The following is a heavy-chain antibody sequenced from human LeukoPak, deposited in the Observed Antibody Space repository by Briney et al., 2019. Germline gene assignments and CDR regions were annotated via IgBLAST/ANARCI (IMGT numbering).Heavy chain of an antibody. CDR3: AKDRTARQWLVLYYFDY. CDR2: VRGSDGTT. D-gene: IGHD6-19*01. V-gene: IGHV3-23*01. CDR1: GFTLRNYA. Sequence: GGSLRLSCAASGFTLRNYAVNWARQAPGKGLEWVSAVRGSDGTTYYADSVKGRFTISRDNSRNTVSLQMNSLRAEDTAIYYCAKDRTARQWLVLYYFDYWGQGTLVTVSS. J-gene: IGHJ4*02.